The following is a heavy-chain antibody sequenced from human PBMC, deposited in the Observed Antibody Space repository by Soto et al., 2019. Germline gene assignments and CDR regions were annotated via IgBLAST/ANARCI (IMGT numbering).Heavy chain of an antibody. CDR3: TLKVVPAAIARGGYYYGMDV. J-gene: IGHJ6*02. CDR2: IRSKANSYAT. V-gene: IGHV3-73*02. Sequence: EVQLVESGGGLVQPGGSLKLSCAASGFTFSGSAMHWVHQASGKGLEWVGRIRSKANSYATAYAASVKGRFTISRDDSKNTAYLQMNSLKTEDTAVYYCTLKVVPAAIARGGYYYGMDVWGQGTTVTVSS. D-gene: IGHD2-2*01. CDR1: GFTFSGSA.